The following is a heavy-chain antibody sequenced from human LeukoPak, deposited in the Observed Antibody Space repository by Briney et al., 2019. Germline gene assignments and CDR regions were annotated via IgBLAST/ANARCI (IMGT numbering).Heavy chain of an antibody. D-gene: IGHD6-13*01. CDR1: GYTFTGYY. CDR3: ARAGIAAAGSPDY. V-gene: IGHV1-2*02. CDR2: INPNSGGT. Sequence: ASVKVSCKASGYTFTGYYMHWVRQAPGQGLEWMGWINPNSGGTNYAQKFQGRVTMTRDTSTNTVYMELSSLRSEDTAVYYCARAGIAAAGSPDYWGQGTLVTVSS. J-gene: IGHJ4*02.